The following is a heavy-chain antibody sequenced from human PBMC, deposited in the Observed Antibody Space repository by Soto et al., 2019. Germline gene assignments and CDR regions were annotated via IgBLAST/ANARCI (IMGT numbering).Heavy chain of an antibody. CDR1: GFTFSSYA. D-gene: IGHD1-20*01. CDR2: ISANGGWT. CDR3: AQDPRISGIDY. Sequence: EVQLLESGGGLVQPGGSLRLSCGASGFTFSSYAMSWVRQAPGKAPEWVSGISANGGWTDYADSVRGRFTMSRDNSKNTVYLQMNSLRAEDTAVYYCAQDPRISGIDYWGQGTLVTVSS. J-gene: IGHJ4*02. V-gene: IGHV3-23*01.